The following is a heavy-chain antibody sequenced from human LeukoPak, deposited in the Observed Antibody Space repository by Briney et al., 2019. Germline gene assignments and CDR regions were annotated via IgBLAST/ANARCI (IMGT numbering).Heavy chain of an antibody. CDR1: GGSFSGYY. J-gene: IGHJ5*02. CDR2: INHSGST. Sequence: SETLSLTCAVSGGSFSGYYWTWIRQPPGKGLEWIGEINHSGSTNYNPSLKSRVTISVDTSKNQFSLKLSSVTAADTAVYYCARGQANWFDPWGQGTLVTVSS. V-gene: IGHV4-34*01. CDR3: ARGQANWFDP.